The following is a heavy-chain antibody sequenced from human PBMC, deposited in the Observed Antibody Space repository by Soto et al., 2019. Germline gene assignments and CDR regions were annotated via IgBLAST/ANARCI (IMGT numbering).Heavy chain of an antibody. CDR3: ARFKLGDEY. J-gene: IGHJ4*02. Sequence: QVQLVQSGAEVRKPGSSVKVSCQASGGTFSNSTVTWVRQAPGQGLAWMGRLIPILGLANYAQKLRGRLTITADKSATPASMELRGLRSEVRAMYYCARFKLGDEYWCQGTGVTVPS. D-gene: IGHD3-16*01. CDR1: GGTFSNST. V-gene: IGHV1-69*02. CDR2: LIPILGLA.